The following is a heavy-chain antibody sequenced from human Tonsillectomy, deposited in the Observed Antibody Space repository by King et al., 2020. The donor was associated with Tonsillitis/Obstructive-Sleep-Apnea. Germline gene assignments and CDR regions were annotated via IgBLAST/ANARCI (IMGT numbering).Heavy chain of an antibody. CDR1: GFSLRTSEVG. D-gene: IGHD6-19*01. CDR3: AHFWGSSSGWNY. CDR2: IYWDDDR. Sequence: ITLKESGPTLGKPTQTLTLTCAFSGFSLRTSEVGVGWIRQPPGKTLEWLALIYWDDDRRYSPFLKSRLPITKDTSKNQVVLTMTSMDPVDTATYYCAHFWGSSSGWNYWGQGTLVTVSS. V-gene: IGHV2-5*02. J-gene: IGHJ4*02.